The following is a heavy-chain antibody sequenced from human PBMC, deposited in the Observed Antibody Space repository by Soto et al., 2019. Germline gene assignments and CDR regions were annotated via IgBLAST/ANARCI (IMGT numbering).Heavy chain of an antibody. CDR1: GFTFSSYA. V-gene: IGHV3-23*01. J-gene: IGHJ4*02. Sequence: GGSLRLSCAASGFTFSSYAMSWVRQAPGKGLEWVSAISGSGGSTYYADSVKGRFTISRDNSKNTLYLQMNSLRAEDTAVYYCAKTPFWSGYPYYFDYWGQGTLVTVSS. D-gene: IGHD3-3*01. CDR3: AKTPFWSGYPYYFDY. CDR2: ISGSGGST.